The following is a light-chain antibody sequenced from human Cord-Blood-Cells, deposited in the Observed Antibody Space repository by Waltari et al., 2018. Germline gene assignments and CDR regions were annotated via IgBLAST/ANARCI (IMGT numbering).Light chain of an antibody. CDR3: SSYTSSSTPV. J-gene: IGLJ3*02. CDR1: SSDVGGYNY. CDR2: DVR. Sequence: QSALTQPASVSGSPGQSITISCTGTSSDVGGYNYVYWYQQHPAKAPKLMIYDVRNRASGVSNRFSGSKSGNTASRTISGLHAEDEAYYYCSSYTSSSTPVFGGGTKLTVL. V-gene: IGLV2-14*03.